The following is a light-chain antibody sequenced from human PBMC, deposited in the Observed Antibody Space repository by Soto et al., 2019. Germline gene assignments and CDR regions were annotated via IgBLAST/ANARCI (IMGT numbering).Light chain of an antibody. V-gene: IGKV1-5*01. Sequence: DIQMTQSPSTLSASVGDRVTITCRASESINTWLAWYQQKPGEAPKLLIFAASTLQSGVPSRFSGSGSGTDFTLTISSLQAEDFATYYCQQLSTYPSTFGGGTKVEIK. CDR2: AAS. CDR3: QQLSTYPST. J-gene: IGKJ4*01. CDR1: ESINTW.